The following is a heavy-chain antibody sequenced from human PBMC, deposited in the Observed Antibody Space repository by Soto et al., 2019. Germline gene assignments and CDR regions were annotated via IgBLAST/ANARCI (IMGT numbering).Heavy chain of an antibody. D-gene: IGHD3-10*01. V-gene: IGHV3-30-3*01. CDR1: GFTFSSYA. Sequence: GGSLRLSCAASGFTFSSYAMHWVRQAPGKGLEWVAVISYDGSNKYYADSVKGRFTISRDNSKNTLYLQMNSLRAEDTAVYYCARDPYYYGSGSYYTPDYYYYYGMDVWGQGTTVTVSS. CDR2: ISYDGSNK. CDR3: ARDPYYYGSGSYYTPDYYYYYGMDV. J-gene: IGHJ6*02.